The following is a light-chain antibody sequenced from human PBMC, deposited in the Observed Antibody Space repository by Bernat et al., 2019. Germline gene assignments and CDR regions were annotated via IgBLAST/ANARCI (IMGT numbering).Light chain of an antibody. J-gene: IGLJ3*02. V-gene: IGLV1-47*02. Sequence: QSVLTQPPSASGTPGQRVTISCSGSSSNIGSNYVYWYQQLPGTAPKLLIYSNNQRPSGVPDRFSGSKSGTSASLAISGRRSEDEADYYCAAWDDSLSGWVFGGGTNLTVL. CDR3: AAWDDSLSGWV. CDR1: SSNIGSNY. CDR2: SNN.